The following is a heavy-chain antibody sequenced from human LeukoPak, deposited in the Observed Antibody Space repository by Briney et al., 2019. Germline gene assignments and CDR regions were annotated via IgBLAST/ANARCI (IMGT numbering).Heavy chain of an antibody. CDR1: GFTFSSYS. CDR2: ISSGSSYI. J-gene: IGHJ6*03. V-gene: IGHV3-21*01. CDR3: ACTSGYDFSSYYYYYMDV. Sequence: PGGSLRLSCAASGFTFSSYSMNWVHQAPGKGLEWVSSISSGSSYIYYADSVKGRFTISRDNAKNSLYLQMNSLSAEDTAVYYCACTSGYDFSSYYYYYMDVWGKGTTVTVSS. D-gene: IGHD5-12*01.